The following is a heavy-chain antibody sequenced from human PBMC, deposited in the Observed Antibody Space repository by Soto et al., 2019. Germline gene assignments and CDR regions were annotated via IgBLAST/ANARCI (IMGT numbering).Heavy chain of an antibody. J-gene: IGHJ4*02. CDR2: IWNAGNNK. CDR3: ARGPDYSNFRYFDY. V-gene: IGHV3-33*01. D-gene: IGHD4-4*01. CDR1: GFTFSSHA. Sequence: QVQLVESGGGVVQPGRSLRLSCAASGFTFSSHAMNWVRQAPGKGLEWVALIWNAGNNKYYADAGSVKGRFTISRDNSRNTLYLEMNSVRADDTGVYYCARGPDYSNFRYFDYWGQGTLVTVSS.